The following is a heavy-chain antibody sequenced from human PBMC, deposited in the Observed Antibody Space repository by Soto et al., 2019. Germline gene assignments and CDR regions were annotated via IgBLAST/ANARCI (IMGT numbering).Heavy chain of an antibody. CDR1: GYTFTSSY. Sequence: ASVKVSCKASGYTFTSSYMHWGRQAPGQGLEWMGIINPSGGNTSYAQKLQDRGTMTRDTSTSTAYMGLSSLRSEDTAVYYCLTLPREGGAVWGQGTTVTVSS. D-gene: IGHD1-26*01. CDR2: INPSGGNT. J-gene: IGHJ6*02. CDR3: LTLPREGGAV. V-gene: IGHV1-46*01.